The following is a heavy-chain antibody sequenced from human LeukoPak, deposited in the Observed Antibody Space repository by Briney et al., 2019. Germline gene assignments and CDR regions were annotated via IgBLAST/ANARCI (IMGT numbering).Heavy chain of an antibody. J-gene: IGHJ6*02. Sequence: SETLSLTCTVSGGSISSGGYYWSWIRQHPGKGLEWIGYIYYSGSTYYNPSLKSRVTISVDMSKNQFSLKLSSVTAADTAVYYCARDCTNGVCYGNYGMDVWGQGTTVTVSS. D-gene: IGHD2-8*01. V-gene: IGHV4-31*03. CDR2: IYYSGST. CDR3: ARDCTNGVCYGNYGMDV. CDR1: GGSISSGGYY.